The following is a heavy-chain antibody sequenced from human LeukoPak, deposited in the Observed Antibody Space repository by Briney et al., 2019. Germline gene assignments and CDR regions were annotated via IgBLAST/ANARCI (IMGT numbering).Heavy chain of an antibody. V-gene: IGHV4-34*01. D-gene: IGHD6-19*01. CDR3: ARGRSSGWTSPFDY. CDR2: INHSGST. CDR1: GGSFSGYY. Sequence: SETLSLTCAVYGGSFSGYYWSWIRQPPGKGLEWTGEINHSGSTNYSPSLKSRVTISVDTSKNQFSLKLSSVTAADTAVYYCARGRSSGWTSPFDYWGQGTLVTVSS. J-gene: IGHJ4*02.